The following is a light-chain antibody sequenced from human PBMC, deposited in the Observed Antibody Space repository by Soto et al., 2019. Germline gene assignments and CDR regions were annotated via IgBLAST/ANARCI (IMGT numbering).Light chain of an antibody. J-gene: IGLJ1*01. CDR3: SSYTRSSTPYV. Sequence: QSALTQPASVSGSPGQSITISCTGTSSDVGGYNYVSWYQRHPGKAPKLMIYEVSNRPSRVSNRFSGSKSGNTASLTISGLQAEDEADYYCSSYTRSSTPYVYGTGTKLTVL. CDR1: SSDVGGYNY. V-gene: IGLV2-14*01. CDR2: EVS.